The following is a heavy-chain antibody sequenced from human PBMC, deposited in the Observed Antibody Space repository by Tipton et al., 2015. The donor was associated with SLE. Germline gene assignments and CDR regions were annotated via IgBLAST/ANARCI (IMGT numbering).Heavy chain of an antibody. CDR2: IYHSGST. J-gene: IGHJ3*02. CDR3: AGGNDAFDI. D-gene: IGHD3-10*01. Sequence: GLMKPSETLSLTCAVYGGSFSGYYWSWIRQPPGKGLEWIGYIYHSGSTYYNPSLKSRVTISVDRSKNQFSLKLSSVTAADTAVYYCAGGNDAFDIWGQGTMVTVSS. CDR1: GGSFSGYY. V-gene: IGHV4-34*01.